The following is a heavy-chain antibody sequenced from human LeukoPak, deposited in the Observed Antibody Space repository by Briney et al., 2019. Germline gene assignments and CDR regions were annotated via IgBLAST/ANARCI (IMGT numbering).Heavy chain of an antibody. V-gene: IGHV4-59*08. CDR2: IHYSGST. Sequence: PSETLSLTCTVSGGTISSYYWNWIRQPPGKGLEWIGYIHYSGSTKYNPSLKSRVTISVDTSKNQFSLKLSSVTAADTAVYYCARWYSSSWAFDYWGQGTLVTVSS. CDR1: GGTISSYY. D-gene: IGHD6-13*01. CDR3: ARWYSSSWAFDY. J-gene: IGHJ4*02.